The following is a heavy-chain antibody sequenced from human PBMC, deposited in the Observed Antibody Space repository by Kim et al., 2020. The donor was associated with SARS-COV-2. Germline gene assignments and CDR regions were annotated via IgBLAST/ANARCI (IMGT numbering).Heavy chain of an antibody. J-gene: IGHJ4*02. Sequence: ASVKVSCKASGYTFTSYGISWVRQAPGQGLEWMGWISAYNGNTNYAQKLQGRVTMTTDTSTSTAYMELRSLRSDDTAVYYCARGHRNVLRFLEWDDYWGQGTLVTVSS. D-gene: IGHD3-3*01. CDR1: GYTFTSYG. V-gene: IGHV1-18*04. CDR2: ISAYNGNT. CDR3: ARGHRNVLRFLEWDDY.